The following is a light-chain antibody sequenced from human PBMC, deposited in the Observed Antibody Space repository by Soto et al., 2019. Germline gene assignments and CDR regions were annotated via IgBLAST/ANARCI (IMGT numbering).Light chain of an antibody. V-gene: IGKV3-20*01. J-gene: IGKJ1*01. CDR3: LQYGSVPPGT. CDR2: GAS. CDR1: QSVSSNY. Sequence: EIVLTQSPGTLSLSPGERATLSCRASQSVSSNYLAWYQQKPGQAPRFLIYGASSRASGIPDRFSGSGSGTDFTLTISRLEPEDLAVYYFLQYGSVPPGTFGQGTKVEIK.